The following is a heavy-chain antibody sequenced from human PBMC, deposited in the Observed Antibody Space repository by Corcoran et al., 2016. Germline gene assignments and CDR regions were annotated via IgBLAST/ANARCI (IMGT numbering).Heavy chain of an antibody. D-gene: IGHD4-17*01. CDR3: AKENDYGAIVDY. Sequence: EVQLVESGGVVVQPGGSLRLSCAASGFTFDDYTMPWVRQAPGKGLEWVSLISWDGGSTYYADSVKGRFTISRDNSKNSLYLQMNSLRTEDNALYDCAKENDYGAIVDYWGQGTLVTVSS. CDR2: ISWDGGST. V-gene: IGHV3-43*01. J-gene: IGHJ4*02. CDR1: GFTFDDYT.